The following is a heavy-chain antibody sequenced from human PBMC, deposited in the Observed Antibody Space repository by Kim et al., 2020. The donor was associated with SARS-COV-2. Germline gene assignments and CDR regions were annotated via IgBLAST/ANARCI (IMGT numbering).Heavy chain of an antibody. J-gene: IGHJ5*02. V-gene: IGHV5-10-1*01. D-gene: IGHD2-2*01. CDR1: GYSFTSYW. CDR3: ARQRGVPAAMVWFDP. CDR2: IDPSDSYT. Sequence: GESLKISCKGSGYSFTSYWISWVRQMPGKGLEWMGRIDPSDSYTNYSPSFQGHVTISADKSISTAYLQWSSLKASDTAMYYCARQRGVPAAMVWFDPWGQGTLVTVSA.